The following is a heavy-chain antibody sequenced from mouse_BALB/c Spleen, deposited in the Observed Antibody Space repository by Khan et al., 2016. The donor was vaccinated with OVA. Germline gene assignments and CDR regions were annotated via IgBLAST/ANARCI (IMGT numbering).Heavy chain of an antibody. CDR3: ARGVSSGPAWFTY. CDR1: GYSITSGYF. D-gene: IGHD3-1*01. J-gene: IGHJ3*01. V-gene: IGHV3-6*02. CDR2: IRYDGNS. Sequence: VQLKESGPGLVKPSQSLSLTCSVTGYSITSGYFWNWIRQFPGNNLEWMGYIRYDGNSDYNPYLKNRLSITRDTSKNQSFLKLNSVTPEDTATYYCARGVSSGPAWFTYWGQGTLVTVSA.